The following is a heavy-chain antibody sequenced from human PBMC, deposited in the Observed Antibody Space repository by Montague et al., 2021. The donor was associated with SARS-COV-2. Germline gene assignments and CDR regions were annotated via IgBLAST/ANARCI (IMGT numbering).Heavy chain of an antibody. CDR3: LRAGGFDYSLPV. V-gene: IGHV4-4*02. J-gene: IGHJ4*02. CDR1: GDSIISTNW. D-gene: IGHD3-10*01. CDR2: IHHSGDT. Sequence: SETLSLTCGVSGDSIISTNWWSWVRQPPGKGLEWIGEIHHSGDTNYNPSFKSRVTISVDQSKNQYSLELTFVTAADTALYYCLRAGGFDYSLPVWGQGVLVIVSS.